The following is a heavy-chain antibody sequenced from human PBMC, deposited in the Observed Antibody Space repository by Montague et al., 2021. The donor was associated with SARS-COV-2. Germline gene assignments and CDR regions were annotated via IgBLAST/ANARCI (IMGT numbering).Heavy chain of an antibody. CDR1: GGSLGTSGYY. V-gene: IGHV4-39*01. CDR3: ARGLDGYNWGY. Sequence: SETLSLTCTVSGGSLGTSGYYWGWIRQPPGKGLEWIGSMYYSGSTNYNPSLKSRVTVSVDTSNNQFFLKLSSVTAADMAVYYCARGLDGYNWGYWGQGTLVTVSS. CDR2: MYYSGST. J-gene: IGHJ4*02. D-gene: IGHD5-24*01.